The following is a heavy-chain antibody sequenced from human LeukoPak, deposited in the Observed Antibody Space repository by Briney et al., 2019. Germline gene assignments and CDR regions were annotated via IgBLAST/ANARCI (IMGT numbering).Heavy chain of an antibody. V-gene: IGHV3-74*01. CDR2: IIGDGSTT. D-gene: IGHD2-15*01. CDR3: TRRVSATRWFDP. Sequence: GGSLRLSCAASGFTFSDSWMHWVRQAPGKGLEWVSRIIGDGSTTIYADSVKGRFTISRDDAEKAMYLQMNSLRVEDTAVYYCTRRVSATRWFDPWGQGTLVTVSS. CDR1: GFTFSDSW. J-gene: IGHJ5*02.